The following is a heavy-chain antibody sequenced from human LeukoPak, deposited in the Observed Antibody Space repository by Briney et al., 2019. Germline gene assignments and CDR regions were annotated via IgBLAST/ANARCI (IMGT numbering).Heavy chain of an antibody. CDR3: ARALPHRRLMDTTMEQHWFDP. Sequence: ASVKVSCKASGYTFTSYDINWVRQATGQGPEWMGWMNPNSGNTGYAQKFQGRVTITRNTSISTAYMELSSLRSEDTAVYYCARALPHRRLMDTTMEQHWFDPWGQGTLVTVSS. V-gene: IGHV1-8*03. CDR2: MNPNSGNT. D-gene: IGHD5-18*01. CDR1: GYTFTSYD. J-gene: IGHJ5*02.